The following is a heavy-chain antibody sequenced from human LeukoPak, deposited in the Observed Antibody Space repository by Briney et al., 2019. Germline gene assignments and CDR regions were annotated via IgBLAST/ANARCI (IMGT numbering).Heavy chain of an antibody. CDR2: ISSSGSTI. D-gene: IGHD3-22*01. V-gene: IGHV3-48*03. J-gene: IGHJ4*02. CDR3: ARSYYYDSSGYSRPFDY. CDR1: GFTFSSYE. Sequence: GGSLRLSCAASGFTFSSYEMNWVRQAPGKGLEWVSYISSSGSTIYYADSVKGRSTISRDNAKNSLYLQMNSLRAEDTALYYCARSYYYDSSGYSRPFDYWGQGTLVTVSS.